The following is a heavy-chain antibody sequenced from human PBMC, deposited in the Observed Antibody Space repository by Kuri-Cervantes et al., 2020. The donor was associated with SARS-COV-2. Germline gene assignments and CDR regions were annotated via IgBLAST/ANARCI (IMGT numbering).Heavy chain of an antibody. D-gene: IGHD4-23*01. V-gene: IGHV3-33*08. CDR2: IWFGGTNK. CDR3: ARGGNPAWNMDV. J-gene: IGHJ6*03. Sequence: GESLKISCAASGFNFATYGMHWVRQAPGKGLEWVALIWFGGTNKYYADSVKGRFTISRENAKNSLYLQMNSLRAGDTAVYYCARGGNPAWNMDVWGKGTTVTVSS. CDR1: GFNFATYG.